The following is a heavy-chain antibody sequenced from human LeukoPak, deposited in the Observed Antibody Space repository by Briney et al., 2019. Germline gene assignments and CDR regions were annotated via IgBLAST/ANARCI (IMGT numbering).Heavy chain of an antibody. CDR3: AKSPVLCSSTSCSYYYYYYMDV. D-gene: IGHD2-2*01. J-gene: IGHJ6*03. V-gene: IGHV3-30*02. Sequence: PGGSLRLSCAASGFTFSSYGMHWVRQAPGKGLEWVAFIRYDGSNKYYADSVKGRFTISRDNSKKTLYLQMNSLRAEDTAVYYCAKSPVLCSSTSCSYYYYYYMDVWGKGTTVTISS. CDR1: GFTFSSYG. CDR2: IRYDGSNK.